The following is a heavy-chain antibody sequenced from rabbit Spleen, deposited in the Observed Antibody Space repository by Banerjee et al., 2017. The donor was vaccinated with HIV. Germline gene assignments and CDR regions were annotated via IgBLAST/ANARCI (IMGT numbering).Heavy chain of an antibody. V-gene: IGHV1S45*01. CDR1: GFSFSSGYD. Sequence: QEQLVEYGGDLVQPEGSLTLTCKASGFSFSSGYDMCWVRQAPGKGLEWVACIVPGGSGSTYYASWATGRFTISKTSSTTVTLQMTGLTAADTATYFCASGYGGVGRAYKLWGPGTLVTVS. CDR3: ASGYGGVGRAYKL. D-gene: IGHD4-2*01. CDR2: IVPGGSGST. J-gene: IGHJ6*01.